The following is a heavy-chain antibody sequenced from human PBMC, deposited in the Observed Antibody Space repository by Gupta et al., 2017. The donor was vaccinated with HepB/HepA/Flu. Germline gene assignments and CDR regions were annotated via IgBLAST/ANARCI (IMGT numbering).Heavy chain of an antibody. CDR3: ARDSGYCTNDACYRYFHY. D-gene: IGHD2-8*01. V-gene: IGHV3-48*02. CDR1: GFPFTLSS. Sequence: DVQLVESGGGLVQPGGSLILSCAASGFPFTLSSMNWFRQAPGKGLEWISYVSHDNAARDYADYVKGRFTISKDNVKNSLFLQMNSLRDEDTAVYYCARDSGYCTNDACYRYFHYWGQGTLVTVSA. CDR2: VSHDNAAR. J-gene: IGHJ4*02.